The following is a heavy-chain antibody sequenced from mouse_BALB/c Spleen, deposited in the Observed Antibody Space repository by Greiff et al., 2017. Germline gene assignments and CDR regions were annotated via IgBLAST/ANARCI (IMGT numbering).Heavy chain of an antibody. Sequence: VQLQQPGAELVKPGAPVKLSCKASGYTFTSYWMNWVKQRPGRGLEWIGRIDPSDSETHYNQKFKDKATLTVDKSSSTAYIQLSSLTSEDSAVYYCARSLLRLYYFDYWGQGTTRTVSS. D-gene: IGHD1-2*01. V-gene: IGHV1-69*02. CDR2: IDPSDSET. J-gene: IGHJ2*01. CDR3: ARSLLRLYYFDY. CDR1: GYTFTSYW.